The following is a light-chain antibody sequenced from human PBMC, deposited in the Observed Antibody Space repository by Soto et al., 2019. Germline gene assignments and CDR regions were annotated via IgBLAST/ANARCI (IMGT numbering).Light chain of an antibody. CDR2: GAS. V-gene: IGKV3-20*01. CDR3: QQYGSSQA. CDR1: QSVRSNY. Sequence: EIVLTQSPGTLSLSPGERATLSCRASQSVRSNYLAWYQHKPGQAPRLLIYGASSRSTGIPDRFSGSGSGTDFTLTISRLEPEDSAVYYCQQYGSSQAFGQGTKVEI. J-gene: IGKJ1*01.